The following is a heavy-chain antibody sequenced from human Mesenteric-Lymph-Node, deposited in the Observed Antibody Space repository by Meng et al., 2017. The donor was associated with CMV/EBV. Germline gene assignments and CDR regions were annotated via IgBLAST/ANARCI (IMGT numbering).Heavy chain of an antibody. Sequence: SVKVSCKASGGTFSSYTISWVRQAPGQGLEWMGRIIPILGIANYAQKFQGRVTITADKSTSTAYMELSSLRSEDTAVYYCASGGYSGYDFMEFDYWGQGTLVTVSS. D-gene: IGHD5-12*01. J-gene: IGHJ4*02. CDR1: GGTFSSYT. V-gene: IGHV1-69*02. CDR3: ASGGYSGYDFMEFDY. CDR2: IIPILGIA.